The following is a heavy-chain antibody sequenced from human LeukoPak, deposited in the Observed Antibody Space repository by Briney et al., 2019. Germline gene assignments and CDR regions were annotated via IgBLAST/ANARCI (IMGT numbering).Heavy chain of an antibody. CDR2: ISWNSGSI. CDR1: GFTFDGYA. J-gene: IGHJ6*03. V-gene: IGHV3-9*01. CDR3: ARVYAPSYYYYYMDV. D-gene: IGHD2-8*01. Sequence: GGSLRLSCAASGFTFDGYAMHWVRHAPGKGLEWVSGISWNSGSIGYADSVKGRFTISRDNAKNSLYLQMNSLRAEDTALYYCARVYAPSYYYYYMDVWGKGTTVTVSS.